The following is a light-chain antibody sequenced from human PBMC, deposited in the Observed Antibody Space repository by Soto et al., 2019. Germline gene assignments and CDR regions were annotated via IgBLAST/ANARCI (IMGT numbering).Light chain of an antibody. V-gene: IGKV3-11*01. CDR3: QQRRNWPNT. Sequence: EIVLTQSPATLSLSPWERATLSCRASQSISSYLAWYQQKPGQTPRLLIYDASNRATGIPARFSGSGSGTDFTLTISSLEPEDFAVYYCQQRRNWPNTFGQGTKLEIK. J-gene: IGKJ2*01. CDR1: QSISSY. CDR2: DAS.